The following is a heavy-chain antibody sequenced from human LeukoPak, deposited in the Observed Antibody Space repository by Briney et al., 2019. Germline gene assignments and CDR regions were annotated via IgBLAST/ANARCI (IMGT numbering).Heavy chain of an antibody. Sequence: GGSLRLSCAASGFTFDDYAMHWVRQAPGKGLEWVSYISSTSSHIFYADSVKGRFTISRDNAKNSLFLQMNSLRAEDTAVYYCARRDVTIFGVADDSWGQGTLVTVSS. V-gene: IGHV3-48*01. D-gene: IGHD3-3*01. CDR3: ARRDVTIFGVADDS. CDR1: GFTFDDYA. J-gene: IGHJ4*02. CDR2: ISSTSSHI.